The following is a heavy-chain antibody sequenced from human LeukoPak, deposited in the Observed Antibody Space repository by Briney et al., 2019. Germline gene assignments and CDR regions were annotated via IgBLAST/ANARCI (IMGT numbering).Heavy chain of an antibody. J-gene: IGHJ3*02. CDR3: ARDGEMATDAFDI. V-gene: IGHV1-69*01. Sequence: SVKVSFKASGGTFSSYAISWVRQAPGQGLGWMGGIIPIFGTANYAQKFQGRVTITADESTSTAYMELSSLRSEDTAVYYCARDGEMATDAFDIWGQGTMVTVSS. CDR2: IIPIFGTA. D-gene: IGHD5-24*01. CDR1: GGTFSSYA.